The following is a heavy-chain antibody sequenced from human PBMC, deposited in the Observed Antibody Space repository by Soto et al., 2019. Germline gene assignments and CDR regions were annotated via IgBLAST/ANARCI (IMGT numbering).Heavy chain of an antibody. CDR3: ARHRYYDSSGLDNWFDP. V-gene: IGHV5-51*01. D-gene: IGHD3-22*01. Sequence: GESLKICCKVSGYSFTSYWIGWVRQMPGKGLEWMGIIYPGDSDTRYSPSFQGQVTISADKSISTAYLQWSSLKASDTAMYYCARHRYYDSSGLDNWFDPWGQGTLVTVSS. J-gene: IGHJ5*02. CDR1: GYSFTSYW. CDR2: IYPGDSDT.